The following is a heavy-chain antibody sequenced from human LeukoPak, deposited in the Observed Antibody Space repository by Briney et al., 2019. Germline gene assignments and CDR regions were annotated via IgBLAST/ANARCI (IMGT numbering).Heavy chain of an antibody. CDR3: ARNGLVDPHYYYYYMDV. CDR2: INPSGGST. D-gene: IGHD2-8*01. Sequence: GASVKVSCKASGYTFTSYYMHWVRQAPGQGLEWMGIINPSGGSTSYAQKFQGRVTMTRDTSTSTVYMELSSLRSEDTAVYYCARNGLVDPHYYYYYMDVWGKGTTVTVSS. J-gene: IGHJ6*03. CDR1: GYTFTSYY. V-gene: IGHV1-46*01.